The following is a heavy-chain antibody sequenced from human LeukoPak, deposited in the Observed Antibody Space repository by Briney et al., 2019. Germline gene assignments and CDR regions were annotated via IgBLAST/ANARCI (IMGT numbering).Heavy chain of an antibody. V-gene: IGHV3-23*01. CDR3: AKKVPANWGSYFDY. J-gene: IGHJ4*02. CDR1: GFTFSSYA. Sequence: PGGSLRLSCAASGFTFSSYAMSWVRQAPGEGLEWVSVISGSGRTTFYADSVKGRFAISRDNSKNTLYLQMNSLRAEDTAVYYCAKKVPANWGSYFDYWGQGTLVTVSS. CDR2: ISGSGRTT. D-gene: IGHD7-27*01.